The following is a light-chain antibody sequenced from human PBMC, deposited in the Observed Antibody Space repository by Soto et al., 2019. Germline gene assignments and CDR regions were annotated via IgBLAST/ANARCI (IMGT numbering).Light chain of an antibody. Sequence: EIVMTQSPATLSVSPGERVTLSCRASESISRNLAWYQQKPGQAPRLLIYGASSRDTGVPARFSGGGSGTEFTLTISSLQSEDSAVYFCQQYMNWPPLTFGPGTKVDF. V-gene: IGKV3-15*01. CDR3: QQYMNWPPLT. J-gene: IGKJ3*01. CDR2: GAS. CDR1: ESISRN.